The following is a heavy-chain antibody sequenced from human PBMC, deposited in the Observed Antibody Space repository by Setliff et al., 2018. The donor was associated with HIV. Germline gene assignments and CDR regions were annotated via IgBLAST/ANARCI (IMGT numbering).Heavy chain of an antibody. CDR3: ARVQYFNSGGYWATIRHYYYMDV. J-gene: IGHJ6*03. CDR1: GVTFSSYS. Sequence: GGSLRLSCAASGVTFSSYSMNWVRQAPVKGLEWLSYISRNSDTIYYPDSVKGRFTISRDNAENSLFLQMNSLRAEDTAVYYCARVQYFNSGGYWATIRHYYYMDVWGKGTAVTVSS. V-gene: IGHV3-48*01. CDR2: ISRNSDTI. D-gene: IGHD3-22*01.